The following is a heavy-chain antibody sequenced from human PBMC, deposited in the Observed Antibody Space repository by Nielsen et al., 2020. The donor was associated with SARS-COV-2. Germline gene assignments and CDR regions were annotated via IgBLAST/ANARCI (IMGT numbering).Heavy chain of an antibody. CDR3: ARDPDSSGWALYYFDY. V-gene: IGHV3-30*04. CDR1: GFTFSSYA. CDR2: ISYDGSNK. J-gene: IGHJ4*02. Sequence: GESLKISCAASGFTFSSYAMHWVRQAPGKGLEWVAVISYDGSNKYYADSVKGRFTISRDNAKNSLYLQMNSLRAEDTAVYYCARDPDSSGWALYYFDYWGQGTLVTVSS. D-gene: IGHD6-19*01.